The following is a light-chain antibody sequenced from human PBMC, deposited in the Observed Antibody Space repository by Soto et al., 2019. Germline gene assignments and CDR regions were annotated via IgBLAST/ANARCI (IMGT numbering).Light chain of an antibody. J-gene: IGKJ4*01. V-gene: IGKV1-33*01. CDR3: QQNKNLPVT. Sequence: DIQMTQSPSSLSASVGDRVTITCQASVDIDNYLNWYQQKPGQAPKLLIYGASNLEPGVPSRFSGSGSGTDYVFAINSLQPEDFATYYCQQNKNLPVTFGGGTEVE. CDR1: VDIDNY. CDR2: GAS.